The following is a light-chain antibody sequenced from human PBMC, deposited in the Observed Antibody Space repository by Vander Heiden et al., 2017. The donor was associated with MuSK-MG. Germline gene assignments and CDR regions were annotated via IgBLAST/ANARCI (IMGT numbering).Light chain of an antibody. V-gene: IGLV2-8*01. J-gene: IGLJ1*01. CDR3: SSYASSNIFV. CDR1: SSDVGGYNY. CDR2: DVT. Sequence: QSALTQPPSASGSPGQSVTISCTGTSSDVGGYNYVSWYQHHPGKPPKVICDDVTKRPSGVPDRFAASKSGNTAFLTVSGLQAEDEADYHCSSYASSNIFVFGTGTKVTVL.